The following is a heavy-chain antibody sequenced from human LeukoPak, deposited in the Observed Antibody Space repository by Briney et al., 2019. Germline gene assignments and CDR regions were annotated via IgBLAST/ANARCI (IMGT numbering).Heavy chain of an antibody. V-gene: IGHV4-39*01. J-gene: IGHJ5*02. D-gene: IGHD6-19*01. Sequence: SETLSLTCTVSGGSISSSGYYWAWVRQPPGKGLEWIGSIYYTGSTYYNPSLKSRVALSLNTANNQFSLKPSSVTAADTAVYYCARLPGQWMTWYDPWGQGTLVTVSS. CDR2: IYYTGST. CDR1: GGSISSSGYY. CDR3: ARLPGQWMTWYDP.